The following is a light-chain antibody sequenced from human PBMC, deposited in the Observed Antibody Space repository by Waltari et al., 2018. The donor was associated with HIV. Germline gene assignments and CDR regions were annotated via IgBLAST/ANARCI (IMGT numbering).Light chain of an antibody. CDR2: EGS. J-gene: IGLJ2*01. CDR1: SSDVGSYNL. CDR3: CSYAGSSTDVV. Sequence: QSALTQPASVSGSPGQSITISCTGTSSDVGSYNLVSWYQQHPGKAPKLMIYEGSKRRSGVSKRFSGSNSGNTASLTCSGLQAEDEAEYYCCSYAGSSTDVVFGGGTKLTVL. V-gene: IGLV2-23*01.